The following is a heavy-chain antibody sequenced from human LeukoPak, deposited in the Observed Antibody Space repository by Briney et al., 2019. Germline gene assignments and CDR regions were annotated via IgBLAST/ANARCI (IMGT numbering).Heavy chain of an antibody. CDR1: GGSISSYY. Sequence: SETLSLTCTVSGGSISSYYWSWIRQPPGKGLEWIGYIYYSGITNYNPSLESRVTISVDRSKNQFSLKLSSVTAADTAMYYCARGSGSYYQGRDFDYWGQGTLVTVSS. J-gene: IGHJ4*02. CDR3: ARGSGSYYQGRDFDY. V-gene: IGHV4-59*01. D-gene: IGHD1-26*01. CDR2: IYYSGIT.